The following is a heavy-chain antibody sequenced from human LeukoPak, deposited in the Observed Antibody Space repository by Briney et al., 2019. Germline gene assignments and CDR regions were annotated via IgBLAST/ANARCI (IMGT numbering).Heavy chain of an antibody. V-gene: IGHV4-4*07. Sequence: SETLSLTCTVSGDSISNYYWSWIRQPAGKGLEWIGRINTSGNTNYNPSLKSRVTMSLDTSKNQFSLNLSSVTVADTAVYYCARDRLGFRVDVWGKGTTVTVSS. CDR1: GDSISNYY. CDR2: INTSGNT. D-gene: IGHD5-12*01. J-gene: IGHJ6*04. CDR3: ARDRLGFRVDV.